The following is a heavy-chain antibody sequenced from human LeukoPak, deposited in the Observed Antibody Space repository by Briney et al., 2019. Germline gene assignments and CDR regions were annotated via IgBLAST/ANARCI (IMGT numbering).Heavy chain of an antibody. V-gene: IGHV1-46*03. CDR3: ATSLPDYGGNSDAFDI. CDR1: GYTFTSYY. Sequence: GASVKVSCKASGYTFTSYYMHWWRQAPGQGLEWMGIINPSGGSTSYAQKFQGRVTMTRDTSTSTVYMELSSLRSEDTAVYYCATSLPDYGGNSDAFDIWGQGTMVTVSS. J-gene: IGHJ3*02. CDR2: INPSGGST. D-gene: IGHD4-23*01.